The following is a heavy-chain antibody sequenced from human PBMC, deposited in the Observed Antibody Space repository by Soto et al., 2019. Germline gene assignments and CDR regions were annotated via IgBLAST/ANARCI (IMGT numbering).Heavy chain of an antibody. CDR3: ARRSGGTVTTFWFDP. V-gene: IGHV4-59*08. D-gene: IGHD4-17*01. CDR2: IYYSGST. J-gene: IGHJ5*02. Sequence: QVQLQESGPGLVKPSETLSLTCTVSGGSISSYYWSWIRQPPGKGLEWIGYIYYSGSTNYNPSLKSRVTVSVDTSKNQFSLKLSSVTAADTAVYYCARRSGGTVTTFWFDPWGQGTLVTVSS. CDR1: GGSISSYY.